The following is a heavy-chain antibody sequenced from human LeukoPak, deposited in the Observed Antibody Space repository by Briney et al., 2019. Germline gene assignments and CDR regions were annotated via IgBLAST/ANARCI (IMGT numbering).Heavy chain of an antibody. D-gene: IGHD3-22*01. CDR3: ARASPSGYDY. V-gene: IGHV3-48*03. CDR2: INSGGSAI. CDR1: GFTFNSYE. J-gene: IGHJ4*02. Sequence: PGGSLRLSCAASGFTFNSYEMNWVRQAPGKGLEWVSYINSGGSAIYYADSVKGRFTISRDNAKNSLYLQMNSLRADDTAVYYCARASPSGYDYWGQGTLVTVSS.